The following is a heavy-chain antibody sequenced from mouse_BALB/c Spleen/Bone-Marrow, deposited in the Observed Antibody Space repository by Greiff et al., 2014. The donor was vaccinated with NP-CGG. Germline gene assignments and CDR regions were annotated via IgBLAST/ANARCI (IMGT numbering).Heavy chain of an antibody. CDR2: INPSNGRT. CDR3: ARSGYDGFAY. Sequence: VQLQESGAELVKPGASVKLSCKASGYTFTSYWVHWVKQRPGQGLEWIGEINPSNGRTNYNEKFKSKATLTVDKSSSTAYMQLSSLPSEDSAVYYCARSGYDGFAYWGQGTLVTVSA. J-gene: IGHJ3*01. D-gene: IGHD2-2*01. V-gene: IGHV1S81*02. CDR1: GYTFTSYW.